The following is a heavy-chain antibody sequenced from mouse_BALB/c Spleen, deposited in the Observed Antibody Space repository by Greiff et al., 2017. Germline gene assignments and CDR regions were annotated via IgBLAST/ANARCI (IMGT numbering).Heavy chain of an antibody. D-gene: IGHD3-3*01. CDR2: INPYNDGT. Sequence: VQLQQSGPELVKPGASVKMSCKASGYTFTSYVMHWVKQKPGQGLEWIGYINPYNDGTKYNEKFKGKATLTSDKSSSTAYMELSSLTSEDSAVYYCARLGDSEGYYAMDYWGQGTSVTVSS. CDR1: GYTFTSYV. CDR3: ARLGDSEGYYAMDY. V-gene: IGHV1-14*01. J-gene: IGHJ4*01.